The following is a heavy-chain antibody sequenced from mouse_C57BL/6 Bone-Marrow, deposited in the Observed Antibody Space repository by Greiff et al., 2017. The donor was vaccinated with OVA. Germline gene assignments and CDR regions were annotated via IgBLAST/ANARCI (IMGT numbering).Heavy chain of an antibody. Sequence: DVKLVESGGGLGKPGGSLKLSCAASGFTFSDYGMHWVGQAPEKGLEWVAYISSGSRTIYYAATVKGRFPISRDNAKNTLFLQMTSLRSEDTAMYYCVFITTVVALYYYAMDYWGQGTSVTVSS. V-gene: IGHV5-17*01. CDR2: ISSGSRTI. D-gene: IGHD1-1*01. CDR1: GFTFSDYG. CDR3: VFITTVVALYYYAMDY. J-gene: IGHJ4*01.